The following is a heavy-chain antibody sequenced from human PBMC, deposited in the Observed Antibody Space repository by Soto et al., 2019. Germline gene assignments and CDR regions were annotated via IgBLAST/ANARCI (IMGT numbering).Heavy chain of an antibody. V-gene: IGHV3-30*18. Sequence: GGSLRLSCAASGFTFSSYGMHWVRQAPGKGLEWVAVISYDGSNKYYADSVKGRFTISRDNSKNTLYLQMNSLRAEDTAVYYCAKGAEGFPISGSYGFGFDPWGQGTLVTVSS. CDR3: AKGAEGFPISGSYGFGFDP. D-gene: IGHD1-26*01. CDR1: GFTFSSYG. CDR2: ISYDGSNK. J-gene: IGHJ5*02.